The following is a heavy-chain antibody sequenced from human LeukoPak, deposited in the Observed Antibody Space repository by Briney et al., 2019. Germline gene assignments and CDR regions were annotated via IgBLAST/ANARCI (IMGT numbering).Heavy chain of an antibody. CDR3: ARERTGTSRWGTIGY. J-gene: IGHJ4*02. CDR1: GGSISSGDYY. CDR2: IYYSEST. V-gene: IGHV4-30-4*08. Sequence: PSETLSLTCTVSGGSISSGDYYWSWIRQPPGKGLEWIGYIYYSESTYYNPSLKSRVTISVDTSKNQFSLKLSSVTAADTAVYYCARERTGTSRWGTIGYWGQGTLVTVSS. D-gene: IGHD1-1*01.